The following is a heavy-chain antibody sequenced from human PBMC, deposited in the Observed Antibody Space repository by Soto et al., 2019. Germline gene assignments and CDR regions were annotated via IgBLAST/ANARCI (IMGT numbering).Heavy chain of an antibody. V-gene: IGHV1-69*13. CDR3: ARDDRGSYGKFDY. Sequence: SVKVSCKASGGTFSSYAISWVRQAPGQGLEWMGGIIPIFGTANYAQKFQGRVTITADESTSTAYMELSSLRSEDTAVYCCARDDRGSYGKFDYWGQGTLVTVSS. J-gene: IGHJ4*02. CDR2: IIPIFGTA. D-gene: IGHD5-18*01. CDR1: GGTFSSYA.